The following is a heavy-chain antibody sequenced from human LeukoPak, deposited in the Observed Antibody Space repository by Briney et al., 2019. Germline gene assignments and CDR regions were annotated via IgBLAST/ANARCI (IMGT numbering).Heavy chain of an antibody. V-gene: IGHV3-7*04. J-gene: IGHJ4*02. CDR3: ARRYFDY. CDR1: GFTLSTYW. CDR2: IKQDGSEK. Sequence: GGSLRLSCAASGFTLSTYWMSWVRQAPGKWLEWVANIKQDGSEKNYVDSVKGRFTISRDNAKNSLYLQMNSLRAEDTAVYYCARRYFDYWGQGTLVTVSS.